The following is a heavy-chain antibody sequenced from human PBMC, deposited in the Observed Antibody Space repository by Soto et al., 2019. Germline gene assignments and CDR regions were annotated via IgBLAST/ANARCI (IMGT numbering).Heavy chain of an antibody. Sequence: QVQLQESGPGLVKPSGTLSLTCAVSGGSISSSKCWSWVRQPSGKGLEWIGEICHSGSTNYNPPLKSRVNNSVDKSKNQFSLKLNSVTAADTAVYYCARDLSSYGLYYFDYWGQGILVTVSS. CDR3: ARDLSSYGLYYFDY. J-gene: IGHJ4*02. D-gene: IGHD5-18*01. CDR2: ICHSGST. CDR1: GGSISSSKC. V-gene: IGHV4-4*02.